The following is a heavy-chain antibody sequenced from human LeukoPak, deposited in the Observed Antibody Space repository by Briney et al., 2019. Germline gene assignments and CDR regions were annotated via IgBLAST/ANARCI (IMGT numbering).Heavy chain of an antibody. CDR3: ASPYDPYYFDC. D-gene: IGHD3-16*01. CDR1: GGSISSSSYF. J-gene: IGHJ4*02. V-gene: IGHV4-39*01. CDR2: ISFTASN. Sequence: SETLSLTCTVSGGSISSSSYFWGWIRQPPGKGLEWIGSISFTASNYYNPSLKSRVTISVDTSKNQFSLKLSSVTAADTAVYYCASPYDPYYFDCWGQGTLVTVSS.